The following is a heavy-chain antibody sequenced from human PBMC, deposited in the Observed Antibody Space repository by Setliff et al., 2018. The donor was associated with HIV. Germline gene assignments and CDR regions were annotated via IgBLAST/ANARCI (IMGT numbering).Heavy chain of an antibody. CDR2: IYHTGST. CDR1: GGSISSSNW. CDR3: ARVGQLLLGDYFYMDV. J-gene: IGHJ6*03. D-gene: IGHD2-2*01. V-gene: IGHV4-4*02. Sequence: PSETLSLTCAVSGGSISSSNWWNWVRQPPGKGLEWIGEIYHTGSTKYNPSLKSRLTISVDKSKNQFSLRLPSVTAADTAVYYCARVGQLLLGDYFYMDVWGKGTSVTVSS.